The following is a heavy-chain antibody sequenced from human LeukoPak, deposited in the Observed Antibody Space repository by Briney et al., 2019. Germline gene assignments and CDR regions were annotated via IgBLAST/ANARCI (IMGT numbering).Heavy chain of an antibody. J-gene: IGHJ4*02. CDR3: VRLVGGDIDY. D-gene: IGHD5-12*01. CDR2: INHSGST. V-gene: IGHV4-34*01. Sequence: PSETLSLTCAVYGGSFSGYYWSWIRQPPGKGLEWIGEINHSGSTNYNPSLKSRVTISVDTSKNQFSLQLNSVTPEDTAVYYCVRLVGGDIDYWGQGTLVTVSS. CDR1: GGSFSGYY.